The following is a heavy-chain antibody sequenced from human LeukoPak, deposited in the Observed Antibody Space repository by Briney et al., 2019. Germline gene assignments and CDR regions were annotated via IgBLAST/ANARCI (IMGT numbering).Heavy chain of an antibody. CDR1: GYTLTELS. CDR2: FDPEDGET. CDR3: ATNSDFWSGQIDY. J-gene: IGHJ4*02. D-gene: IGHD3-3*01. Sequence: ASVNVSCKVSGYTLTELSMHWVRQAPGKGLEWMGGFDPEDGETIYAQKFQGRVTMTEDTSTDTAYMELSSLRSEDTAVYYCATNSDFWSGQIDYWGQGTLVTVSS. V-gene: IGHV1-24*01.